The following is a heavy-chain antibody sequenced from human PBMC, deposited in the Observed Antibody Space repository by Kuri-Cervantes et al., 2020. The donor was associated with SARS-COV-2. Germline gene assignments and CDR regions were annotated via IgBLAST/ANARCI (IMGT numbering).Heavy chain of an antibody. J-gene: IGHJ4*02. D-gene: IGHD2-15*01. V-gene: IGHV1-46*01. CDR2: INPSGSGT. CDR1: GYSFSDHY. CDR3: VVGFFSSRKWDY. Sequence: ASVKVSCKAFGYSFSDHYMYWVRQAPEQGLEWMGIINPSGSGTRYPQRFQDRISMTRDTSTSTVYMELSSLTSEDTAVYYCVVGFFSSRKWDYWGQGTLVTVSS.